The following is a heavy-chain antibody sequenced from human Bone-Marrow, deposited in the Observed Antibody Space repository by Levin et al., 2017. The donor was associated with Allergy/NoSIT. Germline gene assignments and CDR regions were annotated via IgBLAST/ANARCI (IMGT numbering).Heavy chain of an antibody. Sequence: GESLKISCAASGFTFSSYGFHWVRQAPGKGLEWVAVISYDGSKIYYADSVKGRFTISRDNSKNTLYLQMNSLRAEDTAVYHCAKAYQSDSGYDFFFDYWGQGTLVTVPS. CDR2: ISYDGSKI. V-gene: IGHV3-30*18. CDR1: GFTFSSYG. J-gene: IGHJ4*02. CDR3: AKAYQSDSGYDFFFDY. D-gene: IGHD5-12*01.